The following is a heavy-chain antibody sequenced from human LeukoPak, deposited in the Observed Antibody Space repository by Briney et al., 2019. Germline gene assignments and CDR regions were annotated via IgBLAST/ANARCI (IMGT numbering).Heavy chain of an antibody. CDR1: GGTFSSYA. Sequence: GASVKVSCKASGGTFSSYAISWVRQAPGQGLEWMGGIIPIFGTANYAQKFQGRVTITADESTSTAYMELSSLRSEDTAVYYCARDRLHGDYDEYWGQGTLVTVSS. CDR3: ARDRLHGDYDEY. V-gene: IGHV1-69*13. CDR2: IIPIFGTA. J-gene: IGHJ4*02. D-gene: IGHD4-17*01.